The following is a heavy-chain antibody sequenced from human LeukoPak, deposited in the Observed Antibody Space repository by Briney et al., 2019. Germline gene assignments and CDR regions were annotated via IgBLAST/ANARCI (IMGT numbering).Heavy chain of an antibody. CDR3: ARDYWWNYDY. V-gene: IGHV3-9*01. CDR2: ISWNSGSI. Sequence: GGSLRLSCAASGFTFDDYAMHWVRQAPGKGLEWVSGISWNSGSIGYADSVKGRFTISRDNAKNTIYLQMDSLRAEDTAIYYCARDYWWNYDYWGQGTLVTVSS. J-gene: IGHJ4*02. CDR1: GFTFDDYA. D-gene: IGHD1-7*01.